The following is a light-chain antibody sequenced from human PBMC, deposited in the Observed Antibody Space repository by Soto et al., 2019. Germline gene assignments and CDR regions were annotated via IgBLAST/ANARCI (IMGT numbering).Light chain of an antibody. CDR3: QSYDSSLRIV. CDR2: GNS. CDR1: SSNIGADYD. V-gene: IGLV1-40*01. J-gene: IGLJ2*01. Sequence: QSVLTQPPSVSGSPGQWVTISCTGTSSNIGADYDVSWYQQLPGTAPKLLIYGNSNRPSGVPDRFSGSKSGTSASLAITGLQAEDEADYYCQSYDSSLRIVFGGGTKLTVL.